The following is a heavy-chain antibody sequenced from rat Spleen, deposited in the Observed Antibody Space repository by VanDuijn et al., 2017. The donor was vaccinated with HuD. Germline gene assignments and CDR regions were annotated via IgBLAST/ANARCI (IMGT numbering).Heavy chain of an antibody. J-gene: IGHJ2*01. CDR1: GFTFNNYW. Sequence: EVQLVESDGGLVQPGRSLKLSCIASGFTFNNYWMTWIRQAPGKGLEWVASITNIAGRTHYPDSVKGRFTISRDIAKSTLFLQMNSLKSEDTATYYCTRHGLGEDYWGQGVMVTVSS. D-gene: IGHD5-1*01. CDR3: TRHGLGEDY. CDR2: ITNIAGRT. V-gene: IGHV5-31*01.